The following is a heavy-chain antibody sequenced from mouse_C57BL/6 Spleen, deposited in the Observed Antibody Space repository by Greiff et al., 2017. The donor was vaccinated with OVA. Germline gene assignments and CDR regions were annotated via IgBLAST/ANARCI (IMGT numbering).Heavy chain of an antibody. V-gene: IGHV5-9*01. D-gene: IGHD2-4*01. CDR2: ISGGGGNT. CDR3: ARGDYDLGYAMDY. J-gene: IGHJ4*01. Sequence: DVHLVESGGGLVKPGGSLKLSCAASGFTFSSYTMSWVRQTPEKRLEWVATISGGGGNTYYPDSVKGRFTISRDNAKNTLYLQMSSLRSEDTALYYCARGDYDLGYAMDYWGQGTSVTVSS. CDR1: GFTFSSYT.